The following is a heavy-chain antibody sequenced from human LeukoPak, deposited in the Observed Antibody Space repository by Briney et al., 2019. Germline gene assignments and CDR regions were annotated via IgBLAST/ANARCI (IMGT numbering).Heavy chain of an antibody. CDR1: GLAFSTDW. J-gene: IGHJ4*02. CDR3: ARDIVWLQLEY. Sequence: QPGGSLRLSCAATGLAFSTDWMGGVRPRPGNGLEWVASIGQDGSEKSYVDSVKGRFTISRDNDRNSLYLQMSSLRVEDTAVYYCARDIVWLQLEYWGQGTLVTVSS. D-gene: IGHD5-24*01. V-gene: IGHV3-7*01. CDR2: IGQDGSEK.